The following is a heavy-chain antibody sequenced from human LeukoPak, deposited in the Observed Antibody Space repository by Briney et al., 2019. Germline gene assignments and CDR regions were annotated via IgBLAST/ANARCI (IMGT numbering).Heavy chain of an antibody. V-gene: IGHV3-48*01. J-gene: IGHJ4*02. Sequence: GGSLRLSCAASGFTFSSYSMNWVRQAPGKGLEWVSYISSSSSTIYYADSGKGRFTISRDNAKNSLYLEMKMLRGEERAVYYCARDGGWERTLEYWGQGTLVTVSS. CDR2: ISSSSSTI. CDR3: ARDGGWERTLEY. CDR1: GFTFSSYS. D-gene: IGHD1-1*01.